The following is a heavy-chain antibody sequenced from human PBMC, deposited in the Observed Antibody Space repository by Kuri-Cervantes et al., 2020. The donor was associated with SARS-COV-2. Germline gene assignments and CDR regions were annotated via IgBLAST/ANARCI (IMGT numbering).Heavy chain of an antibody. CDR2: INPNSGGT. D-gene: IGHD1-26*01. Sequence: ASVKVSCKASGYTFTGYYMHWVRQAPGQGLEWMGWINPNSGGTNYAQKLQGMVTMTRDTSTSTAYMELSRLRSDDTAVYYCARQGPRSGSKRHYAFDIWGQGTMVTVSS. J-gene: IGHJ3*02. CDR3: ARQGPRSGSKRHYAFDI. CDR1: GYTFTGYY. V-gene: IGHV1-2*02.